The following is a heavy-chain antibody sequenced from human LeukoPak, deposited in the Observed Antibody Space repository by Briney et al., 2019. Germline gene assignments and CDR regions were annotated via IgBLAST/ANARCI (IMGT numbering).Heavy chain of an antibody. D-gene: IGHD3-3*01. V-gene: IGHV3-23*01. CDR2: ISGNGRKT. CDR3: ARDGESITIFGVVDNWFDP. J-gene: IGHJ5*02. CDR1: RFTFSNYA. Sequence: GGSLRLSCAASRFTFSNYAMSWVRQAPGKGLEWVSTISGNGRKTYYADSVKGRFTISRDNSKNTLSLQMNSLRAEDTAVYYCARDGESITIFGVVDNWFDPWGQGTLVTVSS.